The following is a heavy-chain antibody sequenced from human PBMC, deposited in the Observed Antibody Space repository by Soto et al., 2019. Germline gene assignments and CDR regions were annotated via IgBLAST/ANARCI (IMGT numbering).Heavy chain of an antibody. CDR1: GYTFTGYY. CDR2: INPNSGGT. J-gene: IGHJ6*02. CDR3: ARVPMVRGVIKPYYYYYGMDV. Sequence: GASVKVSCKASGYTFTGYYMHWVRQAPGQGLEWMGWINPNSGGTNYAQKFQGWVTMTRDTSISTAYIELSRLRSDDTAVYYCARVPMVRGVIKPYYYYYGMDVWGQGTTVTVSS. V-gene: IGHV1-2*04. D-gene: IGHD3-10*01.